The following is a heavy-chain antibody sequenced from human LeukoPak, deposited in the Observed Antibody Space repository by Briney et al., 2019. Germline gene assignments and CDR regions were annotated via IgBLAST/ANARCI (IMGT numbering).Heavy chain of an antibody. D-gene: IGHD2-15*01. V-gene: IGHV3-23*01. CDR3: ARVLRYCSGGNCYSGGLGYMDV. CDR1: GFTFSSYA. CDR2: ISGSGAST. J-gene: IGHJ6*03. Sequence: GGSLRLSCAASGFTFSSYAMSWVRQAPGKGLEWVSGISGSGASTDYADSVKGRFTISRDNSKNTLYLQMNSLRAEDTAVYYCARVLRYCSGGNCYSGGLGYMDVWGKGTTVTISS.